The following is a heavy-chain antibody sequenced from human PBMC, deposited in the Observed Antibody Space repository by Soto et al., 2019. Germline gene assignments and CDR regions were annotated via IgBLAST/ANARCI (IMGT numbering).Heavy chain of an antibody. D-gene: IGHD3-10*01. V-gene: IGHV1-69*13. J-gene: IGHJ6*02. CDR2: IIPIFGTA. Sequence: SVKVSCKASGGTFSSYAISWVRQAPGQGLEWMGGIIPIFGTANYAQKFQGRVTITADESTSTAYMELSSLRSEDTAVYYCARDSYYYCSGTLPDYYYYGMDVWGQGTTVTVSS. CDR3: ARDSYYYCSGTLPDYYYYGMDV. CDR1: GGTFSSYA.